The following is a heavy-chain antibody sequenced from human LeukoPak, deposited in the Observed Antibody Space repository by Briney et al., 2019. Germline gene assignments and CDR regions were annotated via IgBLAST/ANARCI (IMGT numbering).Heavy chain of an antibody. CDR1: GYTFTSYG. CDR2: ISAYNGNT. V-gene: IGHV1-18*01. J-gene: IGHJ4*02. Sequence: ASVKVSCKASGYTFTSYGISWVRQAPGQGLEWMGWISAYNGNTNYAQKLQGRVTMTTDTSTSTAYMELSSLRSDDTAVYYCARDAKLAYCGGDCYSPTPTPQYYFDYWGQGTLVTVSS. D-gene: IGHD2-21*02. CDR3: ARDAKLAYCGGDCYSPTPTPQYYFDY.